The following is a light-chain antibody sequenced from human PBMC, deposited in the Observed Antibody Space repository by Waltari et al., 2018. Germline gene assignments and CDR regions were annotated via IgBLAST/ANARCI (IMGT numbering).Light chain of an antibody. J-gene: IGKJ2*01. Sequence: EVVLTQSPGTLSLSPGERATLSCRVSRIVANTYLVWYQQKFGQAPRLLIYATSSRATDIPERFTGSGSGTDFTLTIDMLEPGDSAVYYCQQFGGSPMYTFGQGTKLEV. CDR1: RIVANTY. CDR3: QQFGGSPMYT. CDR2: ATS. V-gene: IGKV3-20*01.